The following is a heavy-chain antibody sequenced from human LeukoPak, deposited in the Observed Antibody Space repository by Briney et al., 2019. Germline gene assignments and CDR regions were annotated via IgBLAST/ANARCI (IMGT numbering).Heavy chain of an antibody. CDR3: ARDAPGSSYFDY. V-gene: IGHV6-1*01. CDR2: TYYRSKWYN. J-gene: IGHJ4*02. CDR1: GDSISSNSAV. Sequence: SQTLSLTCAISGDSISSNSAVWNWIRQSPSRGLEWLGRTYYRSKWYNHYAVSVKSRIAINPDTSKNQFSLHLSSVSPEDTAVYYCARDAPGSSYFDYWGQGTLVTVSS. D-gene: IGHD1-26*01.